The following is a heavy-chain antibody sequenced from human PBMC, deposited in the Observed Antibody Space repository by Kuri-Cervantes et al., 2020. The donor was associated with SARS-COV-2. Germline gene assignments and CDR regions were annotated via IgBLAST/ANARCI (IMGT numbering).Heavy chain of an antibody. CDR1: GFTFSSYW. CDR2: INSDGSST. CDR3: ARAIQIDY. D-gene: IGHD3-3*01. J-gene: IGHJ4*02. V-gene: IGHV3-74*01. Sequence: ETLSLTCAASGFTFSSYWMHWVRHAPGKGLVWVSRINSDGSSTSYADSVKGRFTISRDNAKNTLYLQMNSLRAEDTAVYYCARAIQIDYWGQGTLVTVSS.